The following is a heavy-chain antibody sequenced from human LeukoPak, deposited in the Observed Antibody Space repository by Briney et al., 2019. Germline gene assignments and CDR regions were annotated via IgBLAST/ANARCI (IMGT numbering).Heavy chain of an antibody. CDR1: GFIVSSNY. J-gene: IGHJ4*02. CDR3: AKDQHDYGY. V-gene: IGHV3-53*05. D-gene: IGHD4-17*01. CDR2: IYSGGTT. Sequence: GGSLRLSCAASGFIVSSNYMSWVRQAPGKGLEWISVIYSGGTTYYADSVKGRFTISRDNSKNTLYLQMNSLRAEDTAVYYCAKDQHDYGYWGQGTLVTVSS.